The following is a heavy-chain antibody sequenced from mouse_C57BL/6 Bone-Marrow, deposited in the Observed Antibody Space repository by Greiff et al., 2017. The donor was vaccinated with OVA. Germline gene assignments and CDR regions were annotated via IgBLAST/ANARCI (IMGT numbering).Heavy chain of an antibody. J-gene: IGHJ1*03. CDR1: GFNIKDDY. Sequence: VQLQQSGAELVRPGASVKLSCTASGFNIKDDYMHWVKQRPEQGLEWIGWIDPENGDTEYASKFQGKATITADTSSNTAYLQLSSLTSEDTAVYYCTIYGSSYWYFDVWGTGTTGTVSS. CDR2: IDPENGDT. V-gene: IGHV14-4*01. D-gene: IGHD1-1*01. CDR3: TIYGSSYWYFDV.